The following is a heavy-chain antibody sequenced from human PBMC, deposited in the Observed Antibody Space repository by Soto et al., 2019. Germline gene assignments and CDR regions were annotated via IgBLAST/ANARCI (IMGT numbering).Heavy chain of an antibody. Sequence: PSVPLSLPCTVSGGSISSGGYYWSWFRHHPGKGLEWIGYIYYSGSTYYNRSLKSRVTISVDTSKNQFSLKLSSVTAADTAVYYCVRAVPIEVVPAAHPGSHWYDPWGQGTLVTVSS. J-gene: IGHJ5*02. CDR3: VRAVPIEVVPAAHPGSHWYDP. V-gene: IGHV4-31*03. CDR2: IYYSGST. CDR1: GGSISSGGYY. D-gene: IGHD2-2*01.